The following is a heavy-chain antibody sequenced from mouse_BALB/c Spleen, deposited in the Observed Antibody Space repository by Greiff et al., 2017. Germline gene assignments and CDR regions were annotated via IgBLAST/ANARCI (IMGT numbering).Heavy chain of an antibody. CDR3: ARHDYDRRFAY. CDR2: IYPYNGGT. D-gene: IGHD2-4*01. J-gene: IGHJ3*01. V-gene: IGHV1S29*02. Sequence: EVQLQQSGPELVKPGASVKISCKASGYTFTDYNMHWVKQSHGKSLEWIGYIYPYNGGTGYNQKFKSKATLTVDNSSSTAYMELRSLTSEDSAVYYCARHDYDRRFAYWGQGTLVTVSA. CDR1: GYTFTDYN.